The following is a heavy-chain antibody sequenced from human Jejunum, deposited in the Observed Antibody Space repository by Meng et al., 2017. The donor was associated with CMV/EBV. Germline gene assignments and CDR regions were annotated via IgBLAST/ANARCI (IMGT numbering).Heavy chain of an antibody. Sequence: SLTCGFYGTSFIAYCWSWIRQSPPKGLEWIGEIDHSGNTNYNPSLQNRVFISIDTSKKQISLNLTSVTAADTAVYFCARGIVGAVWSQGTQVTVSS. V-gene: IGHV4-34*01. CDR1: GTSFIAYC. CDR2: IDHSGNT. D-gene: IGHD2-15*01. J-gene: IGHJ1*01. CDR3: ARGIVGAV.